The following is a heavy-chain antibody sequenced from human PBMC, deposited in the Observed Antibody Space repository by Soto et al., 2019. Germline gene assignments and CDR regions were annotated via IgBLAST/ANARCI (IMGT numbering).Heavy chain of an antibody. D-gene: IGHD2-15*01. CDR1: GFTFSSYA. V-gene: IGHV3-23*01. Sequence: GGSLRLSCAASGFTFSSYAMSWVRQAPGKGLEWVSAISGSGGSTYYADSVKGRFTISRDNSKNTLYLQMNSLRAEDTAVYYCANEDIVVVVAATYDAFDIWGQGTMVTVSS. J-gene: IGHJ3*02. CDR3: ANEDIVVVVAATYDAFDI. CDR2: ISGSGGST.